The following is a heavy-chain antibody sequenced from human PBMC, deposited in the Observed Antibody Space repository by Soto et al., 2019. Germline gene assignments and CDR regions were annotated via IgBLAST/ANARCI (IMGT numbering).Heavy chain of an antibody. D-gene: IGHD2-15*01. J-gene: IGHJ4*02. Sequence: QLQLQESGPGLVKPSETLSLTCTVSGGSISSSSYYWGWIRQPPGEGLEWIGSIYYSGSTYYNPSLKSRVTISVDPSKNQFSLKLSSVTAADTAVYYCARHTPAISISDHWGQGTLVTVSS. CDR1: GGSISSSSYY. V-gene: IGHV4-39*01. CDR3: ARHTPAISISDH. CDR2: IYYSGST.